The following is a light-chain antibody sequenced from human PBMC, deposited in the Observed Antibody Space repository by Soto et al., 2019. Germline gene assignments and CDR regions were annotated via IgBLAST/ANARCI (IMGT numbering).Light chain of an antibody. CDR2: EVI. Sequence: QSALTQPPSASGSPRQSVTIYCTGTSSDVGAYNYVSWNQFHEGKAPNLIVYEVIKCPSDVPDRFSATKSGNTTSLTFSGLQTEYEADYYCSSYAGSNKYVFGIGTKLTVL. CDR1: SSDVGAYNY. CDR3: SSYAGSNKYV. J-gene: IGLJ1*01. V-gene: IGLV2-8*01.